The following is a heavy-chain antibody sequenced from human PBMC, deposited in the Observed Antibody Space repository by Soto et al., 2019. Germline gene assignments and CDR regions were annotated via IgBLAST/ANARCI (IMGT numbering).Heavy chain of an antibody. CDR3: ARDRSSYYYGSGRDYMDV. J-gene: IGHJ6*03. Sequence: PGGSLRLSCAASGFTFSSYSMNWVRQAPGKGLEWVSSISSSSSYIYYADSVKGRFTISRDNAKNSLYLQMNSLRAEDTAVYYCARDRSSYYYGSGRDYMDVWGKGTTVTVSS. D-gene: IGHD3-10*01. V-gene: IGHV3-21*01. CDR1: GFTFSSYS. CDR2: ISSSSSYI.